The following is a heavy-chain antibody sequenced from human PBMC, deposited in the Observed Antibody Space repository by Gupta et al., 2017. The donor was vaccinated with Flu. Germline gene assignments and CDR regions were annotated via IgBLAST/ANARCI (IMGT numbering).Heavy chain of an antibody. V-gene: IGHV4-34*01. CDR3: ARKKITFGGVIRHLKGGSFDY. CDR1: GGSFSGYY. CDR2: INHSGST. Sequence: QVQLQQWGAGLLKPSETLSLTCAVYGGSFSGYYWSWIRQPPGKGLEWIGEINHSGSTNYNPSLKSRVTIAVDTSKNQFSLKLSSVTAADTAVYYCARKKITFGGVIRHLKGGSFDYWGQGTLVTVSS. J-gene: IGHJ4*02. D-gene: IGHD3-16*02.